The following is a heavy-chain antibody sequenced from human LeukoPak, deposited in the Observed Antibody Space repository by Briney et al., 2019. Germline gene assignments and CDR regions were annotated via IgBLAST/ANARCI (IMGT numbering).Heavy chain of an antibody. CDR1: GFTFSSYA. CDR2: ISYDGSNK. V-gene: IGHV3-30-3*01. CDR3: ARGGLDTAMESYYYYGMGV. Sequence: GSLRLSCAASGFTFSSYAMHWVRQAPGKGLEWVAVISYDGSNKYYADSVKGRFTISRDNSKNTLYLQMNSLRAEDTAVYYCARGGLDTAMESYYYYGMGVWGQGTTVTVSS. J-gene: IGHJ6*02. D-gene: IGHD5-18*01.